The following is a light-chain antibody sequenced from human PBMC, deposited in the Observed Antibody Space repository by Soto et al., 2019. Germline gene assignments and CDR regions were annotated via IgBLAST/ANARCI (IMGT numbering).Light chain of an antibody. CDR3: QQYDKWPPT. Sequence: EIVMTQSPATLPVSPGERATLSCGASQVVRDYLAWYQQKPGQAPRLLIHGASTRAPGIPARFSGGGSGTDFTLTISSLQSEDFAVYYCQQYDKWPPTFGQGTKVDIK. CDR2: GAS. CDR1: QVVRDY. V-gene: IGKV3-15*01. J-gene: IGKJ1*01.